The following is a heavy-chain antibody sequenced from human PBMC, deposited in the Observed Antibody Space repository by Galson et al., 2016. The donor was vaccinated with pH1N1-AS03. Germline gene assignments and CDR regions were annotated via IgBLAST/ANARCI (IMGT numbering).Heavy chain of an antibody. CDR1: GYSFPSYW. V-gene: IGHV5-10-1*01. D-gene: IGHD3-3*01. J-gene: IGHJ6*02. CDR2: IDPRDSYT. CDR3: ARQQDGRGSGLEWLFWYGMDV. Sequence: SGAEVKQPGESLRISCKGSGYSFPSYWVSWVRQMPGKGLEWMGRIDPRDSYTNYSPSFQGHVTVSADKSISTAYLQWSSLKASDTAMYYCARQQDGRGSGLEWLFWYGMDVWGQGTTVIVSS.